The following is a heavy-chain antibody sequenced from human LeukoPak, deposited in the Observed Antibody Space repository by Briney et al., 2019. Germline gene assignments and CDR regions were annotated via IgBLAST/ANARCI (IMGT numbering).Heavy chain of an antibody. D-gene: IGHD6-13*01. CDR1: GGSFSGYY. CDR2: INHSGST. J-gene: IGHJ3*02. CDR3: ARGYSSSWYEDAFDI. V-gene: IGHV4-34*01. Sequence: SETLSLTCAVYGGSFSGYYWSWIRPPPGKGLEWIGEINHSGSTNYNPSLKSRVTISVDTSKNQFSLKLSSVTAADTAVYYCARGYSSSWYEDAFDIWGQGTMVTVSS.